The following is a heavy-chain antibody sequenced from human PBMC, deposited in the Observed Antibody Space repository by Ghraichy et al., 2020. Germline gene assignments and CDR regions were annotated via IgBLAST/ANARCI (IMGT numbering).Heavy chain of an antibody. CDR3: AKDHDGDFFDS. CDR2: LSATT. D-gene: IGHD4-17*01. CDR1: GFTFSSYA. J-gene: IGHJ4*02. Sequence: GESLNISCAASGFTFSSYAMSWVRQAPGKGLEWVSTLSATTYYADSVKGRFTISRDNSKNTLYLQMDSLRAEDTAAYYCAKDHDGDFFDSGGRGTLVTVSS. V-gene: IGHV3-23*01.